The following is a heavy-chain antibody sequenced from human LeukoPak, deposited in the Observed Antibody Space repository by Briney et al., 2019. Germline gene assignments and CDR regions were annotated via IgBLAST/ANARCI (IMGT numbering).Heavy chain of an antibody. CDR2: ISAYNGNT. Sequence: ASVTVSCKASGYTFTSYGISWVRQAPGQGLEWMGWISAYNGNTNYAQKLQGRVTMTTDTSTSTAYMELRSLRSDDTAVYYCARDFYGDPLYYYYGMDVWGQGTTVTVSS. CDR3: ARDFYGDPLYYYYGMDV. CDR1: GYTFTSYG. V-gene: IGHV1-18*01. J-gene: IGHJ6*02. D-gene: IGHD4-17*01.